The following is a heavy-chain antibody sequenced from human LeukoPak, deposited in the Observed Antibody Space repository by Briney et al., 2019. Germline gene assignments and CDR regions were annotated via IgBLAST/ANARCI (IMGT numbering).Heavy chain of an antibody. D-gene: IGHD2-21*01. Sequence: GGSLRLSCTASGFSFSSFWMSWVRQAPGKGLEWVANIKDDGSVKNHVDSLKGRFSISRDNARNSLYPQISSLRAEDTAVYYCAREVVATASAFDCWGQGTLVTVSS. V-gene: IGHV3-7*03. CDR3: AREVVATASAFDC. CDR1: GFSFSSFW. J-gene: IGHJ4*02. CDR2: IKDDGSVK.